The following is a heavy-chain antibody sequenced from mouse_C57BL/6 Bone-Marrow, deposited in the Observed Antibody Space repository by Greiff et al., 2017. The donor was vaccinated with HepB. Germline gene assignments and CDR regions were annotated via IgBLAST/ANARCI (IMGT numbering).Heavy chain of an antibody. CDR2: IYPRSGNT. J-gene: IGHJ2*01. CDR1: GYTFTSYG. Sequence: QVQLQQSGAELARPGASVKLSCKASGYTFTSYGISWVKQRTGQGLEWIGKIYPRSGNTYYNEKFKGKATLTADKSSSTAYMELRSLTSEDSAVYVWARAVEYYGSSYWGQGTTLPVSS. D-gene: IGHD1-1*01. V-gene: IGHV1-81*01. CDR3: ARAVEYYGSSY.